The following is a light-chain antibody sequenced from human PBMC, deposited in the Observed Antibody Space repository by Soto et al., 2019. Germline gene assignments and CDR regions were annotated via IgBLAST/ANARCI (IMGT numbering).Light chain of an antibody. CDR3: QAWDSSTANVV. Sequence: SSELTQPPSVSVSPGQTGSITCSGDKLGDKYACWYQQKPGQSPVLVIYQDSKRPSGIPERFSGSNSGNTATLTISGTQAMDEADYYCQAWDSSTANVVFGGWTKLTVL. V-gene: IGLV3-1*01. J-gene: IGLJ2*01. CDR2: QDS. CDR1: KLGDKY.